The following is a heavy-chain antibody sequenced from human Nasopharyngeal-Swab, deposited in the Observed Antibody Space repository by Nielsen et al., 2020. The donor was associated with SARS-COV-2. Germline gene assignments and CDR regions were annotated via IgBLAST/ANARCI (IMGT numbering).Heavy chain of an antibody. V-gene: IGHV4-31*03. CDR3: ARGQATGLVVVTSSGYFDL. CDR2: IYYSGST. J-gene: IGHJ2*01. D-gene: IGHD2-21*02. CDR1: GGSISSGGYY. Sequence: SETLSLTSTVSGGSISSGGYYWSWPRQHPGKGLEGIGYIYYSGSTYYNPSLKSRVTISVDTSKNQFSLKLSSVTAADTAVYYCARGQATGLVVVTSSGYFDLWGRGTLVTVSS.